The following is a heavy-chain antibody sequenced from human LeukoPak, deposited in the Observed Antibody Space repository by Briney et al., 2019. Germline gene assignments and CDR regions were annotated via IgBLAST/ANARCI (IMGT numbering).Heavy chain of an antibody. CDR2: IKEDGSEK. CDR1: GFTFSDYW. D-gene: IGHD6-13*01. Sequence: SGGSLRLSCEASGFTFSDYWMSWVRQAPGTGLEWVAIIKEDGSEKFYVGSVKGRFTISRDNAKNSLYLQMDNLRAEDTAVYYCTRAFSSWSDYFDYWGQGTLVTVSS. V-gene: IGHV3-7*04. CDR3: TRAFSSWSDYFDY. J-gene: IGHJ4*02.